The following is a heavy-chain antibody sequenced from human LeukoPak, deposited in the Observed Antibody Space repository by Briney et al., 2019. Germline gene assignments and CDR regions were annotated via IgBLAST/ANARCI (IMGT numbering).Heavy chain of an antibody. Sequence: ASVKVSCKASGYTFIDYYMHWVRQAPGQGLEWMGWINPNSGGTKFAQRFQGRVTMTRDTSISTVYMELSRLTSDDTAVYYCARGPHFNYYGSGSSLQHWFDPWGQGTLVTVSS. CDR1: GYTFIDYY. CDR3: ARGPHFNYYGSGSSLQHWFDP. J-gene: IGHJ5*02. CDR2: INPNSGGT. V-gene: IGHV1-2*02. D-gene: IGHD3-10*01.